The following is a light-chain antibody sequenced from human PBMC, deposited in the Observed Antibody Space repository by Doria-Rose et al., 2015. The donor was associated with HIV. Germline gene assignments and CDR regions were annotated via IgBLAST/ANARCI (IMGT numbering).Light chain of an antibody. Sequence: DIQATQSPSTLSASVGDRVAITCRASQSISNWLAWYQQKPGQAPKLLIYKASTLQSGVPSRFRGSGSGTEFTLTINSLQPDDFATYYCQHFDKYFSWTFGHGTKVDIK. CDR2: KAS. J-gene: IGKJ1*01. V-gene: IGKV1-5*03. CDR3: QHFDKYFSWT. CDR1: QSISNW.